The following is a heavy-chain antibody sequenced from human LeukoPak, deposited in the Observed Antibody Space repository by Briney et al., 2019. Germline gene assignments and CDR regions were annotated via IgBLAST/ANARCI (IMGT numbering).Heavy chain of an antibody. J-gene: IGHJ4*02. CDR1: GGSFSDYY. Sequence: SETLSLTCAVYGGSFSDYYWVWIGQPPGKGLEWIGEINHSGTTNYSPSLKSRVSISVDTSKNQFSLKFNSVTAADAAMYYCVSHYFSGSYSYTGSFDSWGQGMLVNVSS. CDR2: INHSGTT. D-gene: IGHD3-16*02. V-gene: IGHV4-34*01. CDR3: VSHYFSGSYSYTGSFDS.